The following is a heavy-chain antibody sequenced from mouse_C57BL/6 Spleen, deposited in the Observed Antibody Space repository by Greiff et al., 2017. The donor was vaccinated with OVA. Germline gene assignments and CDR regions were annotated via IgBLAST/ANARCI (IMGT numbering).Heavy chain of an antibody. D-gene: IGHD1-1*01. V-gene: IGHV1-18*01. CDR2: INPNNGGT. CDR1: GYTFTDYN. Sequence: EVQLQQSGPELVKPGASVKIPCKASGYTFTDYNMDWVKQSHGKSLEWIGDINPNNGGTIYNQKFKGKATLTVDKSSSTAYMELRSLTSEDTAVYYCARSETTVVATGFDYWGQGTTLTVSS. CDR3: ARSETTVVATGFDY. J-gene: IGHJ2*01.